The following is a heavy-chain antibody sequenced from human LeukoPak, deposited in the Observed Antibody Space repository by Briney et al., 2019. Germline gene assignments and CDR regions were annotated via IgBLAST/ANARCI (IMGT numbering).Heavy chain of an antibody. CDR3: ARYHQGDYDFWSGYLDY. CDR1: GGSISSYY. Sequence: SETLSLTCTVSGGSISSYYWSWIRQPPGKGLEWIGYIYYSGSTNYNPSLKSRVTISVDTSKNQFSLKLSSVTAADTAVYYCARYHQGDYDFWSGYLDYWGQGTLVTVSS. CDR2: IYYSGST. V-gene: IGHV4-59*12. D-gene: IGHD3-3*01. J-gene: IGHJ4*02.